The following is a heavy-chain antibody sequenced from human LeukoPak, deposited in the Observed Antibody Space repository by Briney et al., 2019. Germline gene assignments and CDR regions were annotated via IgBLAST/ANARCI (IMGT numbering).Heavy chain of an antibody. Sequence: SETLSLTCAVYGGSFSGYYWSWIRQPPGKGLEWIGEINHSGSTNYNPSLKSRVTISVDTSKNQFSLKLSSVTAADTAVYYCARAPPVLEWLLYRSYYYGMDVWGQGTTVTVSS. CDR2: INHSGST. D-gene: IGHD3-3*01. CDR3: ARAPPVLEWLLYRSYYYGMDV. CDR1: GGSFSGYY. V-gene: IGHV4-34*01. J-gene: IGHJ6*02.